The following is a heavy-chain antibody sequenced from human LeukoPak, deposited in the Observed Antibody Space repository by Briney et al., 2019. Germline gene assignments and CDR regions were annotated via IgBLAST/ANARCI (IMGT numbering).Heavy chain of an antibody. CDR1: GFTFTNYA. Sequence: GGSLRLSCAASGFTFTNYAMSWVRQAPGKGLEWVSAISNSGGDTYYADSVKGRFTISRDNSKNTLYLQMNSLRAEDAAVYFCAKAPVTSCRGAYCYPFDSWGQGTLVTVSS. CDR3: AKAPVTSCRGAYCYPFDS. J-gene: IGHJ4*02. V-gene: IGHV3-23*01. D-gene: IGHD2-21*01. CDR2: ISNSGGDT.